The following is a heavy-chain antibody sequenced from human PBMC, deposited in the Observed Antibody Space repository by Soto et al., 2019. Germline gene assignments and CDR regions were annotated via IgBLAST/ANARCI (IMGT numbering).Heavy chain of an antibody. CDR3: AKDITEAAGIGFDY. V-gene: IGHV3-9*01. Sequence: GGSLRLSCAASGFTFDDYAMHWVRQAPGKGLEWVSGISWNSGSIGYADSVKGRFTISRDNAKNSLYLQMNSLRAEDTALYYCAKDITEAAGIGFDYWGQGTLVTVSS. CDR1: GFTFDDYA. CDR2: ISWNSGSI. D-gene: IGHD6-13*01. J-gene: IGHJ4*02.